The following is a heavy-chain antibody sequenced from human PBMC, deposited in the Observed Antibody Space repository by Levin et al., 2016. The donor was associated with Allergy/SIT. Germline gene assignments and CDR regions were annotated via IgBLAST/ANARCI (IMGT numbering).Heavy chain of an antibody. CDR2: VNPNSGVA. CDR1: GYTFSKYG. CDR3: ARGGYNYGPFDS. V-gene: IGHV1-2*02. Sequence: ASVKVSCKASGYTFSKYGVTWVRQAPGQGLEWMGWVNPNSGVAKYAQKFEGSVTMTSDTSISTAHLELNKLTSDDTAVYYCARGGYNYGPFDSWGQGTLVTVSS. D-gene: IGHD5-18*01. J-gene: IGHJ4*02.